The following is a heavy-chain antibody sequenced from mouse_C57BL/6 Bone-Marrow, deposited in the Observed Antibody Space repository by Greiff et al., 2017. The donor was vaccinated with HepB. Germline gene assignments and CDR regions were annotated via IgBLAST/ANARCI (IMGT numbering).Heavy chain of an antibody. Sequence: VQLQQSGPELVKPGASVKISCKASGYSFTGYYMNWVKQSPEKSLEWIGEINPSTGGTTYNQKFKAKATLTVDKSSSTAYMQLKSLTSEDSAVYYCARGDGYWAWFAYWGQGTLVTVSA. J-gene: IGHJ3*01. CDR2: INPSTGGT. D-gene: IGHD2-3*01. V-gene: IGHV1-42*01. CDR1: GYSFTGYY. CDR3: ARGDGYWAWFAY.